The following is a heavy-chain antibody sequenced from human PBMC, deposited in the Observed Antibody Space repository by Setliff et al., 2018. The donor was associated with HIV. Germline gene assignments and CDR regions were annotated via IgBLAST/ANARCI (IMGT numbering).Heavy chain of an antibody. Sequence: SVKVSCKASGVTFSNCSVSWVRQAPGQGLEWMGRIIPILAIASYAQKFQGRVTITADKSTSTAYMELSSLRSEDTAVYYCARVAEVGRQGLDYWGQGTLVTVSS. D-gene: IGHD2-15*01. CDR3: ARVAEVGRQGLDY. J-gene: IGHJ4*02. V-gene: IGHV1-69*04. CDR1: GVTFSNCS. CDR2: IIPILAIA.